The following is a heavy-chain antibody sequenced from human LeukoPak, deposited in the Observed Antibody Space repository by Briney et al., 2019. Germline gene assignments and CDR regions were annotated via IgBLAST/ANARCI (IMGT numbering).Heavy chain of an antibody. CDR2: INPNSGGT. D-gene: IGHD1-1*01. V-gene: IGHV1-2*02. J-gene: IGHJ5*02. CDR3: ARDLGNWNDEVDNWFDP. CDR1: GYTFTSYY. Sequence: ASVKVSCKASGYTFTSYYMHWVRQAPGQGLEWMGWINPNSGGTNYAQKFQGRVTMTRDTSISTAYMELSRLRSDDTAVYYCARDLGNWNDEVDNWFDPWGQGTLVTVSS.